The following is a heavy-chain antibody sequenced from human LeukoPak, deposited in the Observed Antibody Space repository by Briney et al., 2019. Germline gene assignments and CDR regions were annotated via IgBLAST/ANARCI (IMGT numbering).Heavy chain of an antibody. Sequence: SETLSLTCTVSGGSISSYYWSWIRQPAGKGLEWIGEINHSGSTNYNPSLKSRVTISVDTSKNQFSLKLSSVTAADTAVYYCARESGDYDILTGYVPTFDYWGQGTLVTVSS. D-gene: IGHD3-9*01. J-gene: IGHJ4*02. CDR3: ARESGDYDILTGYVPTFDY. V-gene: IGHV4-34*01. CDR2: INHSGST. CDR1: GGSISSYY.